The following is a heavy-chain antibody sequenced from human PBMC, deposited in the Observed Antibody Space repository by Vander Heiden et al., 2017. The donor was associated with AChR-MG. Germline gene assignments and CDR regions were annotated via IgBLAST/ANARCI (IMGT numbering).Heavy chain of an antibody. CDR3: ANLPTPPRYCSGGSCPTLDAFDI. CDR1: GFTFSRYA. Sequence: EVQLLESGGGLVQPGGSLRLSCAASGFTFSRYAIGWVRQAPGKGLEWVSAISGSGGSTYYADSVKGRFTISRDNSKNTLYLQMNSLRAEDTAVYYCANLPTPPRYCSGGSCPTLDAFDIWGQGTMVTVSS. D-gene: IGHD2-15*01. J-gene: IGHJ3*02. V-gene: IGHV3-23*01. CDR2: ISGSGGST.